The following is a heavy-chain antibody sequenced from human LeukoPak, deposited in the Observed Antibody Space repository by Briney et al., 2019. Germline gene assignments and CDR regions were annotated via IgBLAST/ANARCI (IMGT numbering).Heavy chain of an antibody. J-gene: IGHJ6*03. D-gene: IGHD4-11*01. CDR3: ARGHRGWTTLYYYYMDV. Sequence: ASVKVSCKASGYTFTSYGISWVRQAPGQGLEWMGWISAYNGNTNYAQKLQGRVTMTTDTSTSTAYMELRSLRSDDTAVYYCARGHRGWTTLYYYYMDVWGKGTTVTVSS. V-gene: IGHV1-18*01. CDR2: ISAYNGNT. CDR1: GYTFTSYG.